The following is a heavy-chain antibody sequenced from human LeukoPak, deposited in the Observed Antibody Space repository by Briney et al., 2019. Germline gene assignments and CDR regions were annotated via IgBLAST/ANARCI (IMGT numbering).Heavy chain of an antibody. CDR3: AKELVRGFGVPYYYGMDV. V-gene: IGHV3-23*01. CDR2: ISGSGGST. J-gene: IGHJ6*02. D-gene: IGHD3-10*01. CDR1: GFTFSSYA. Sequence: PGGSLRLSCAASGFTFSSYAMSWVRQAPGKGLEWVSAISGSGGSTYYADSVKGRFTISRDNSKNTLYLQMNSLRAEDTAVYYCAKELVRGFGVPYYYGMDVWGQGTTVTVSS.